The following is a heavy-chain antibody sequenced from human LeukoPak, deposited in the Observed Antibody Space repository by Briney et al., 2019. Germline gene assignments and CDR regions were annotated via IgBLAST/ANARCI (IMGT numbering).Heavy chain of an antibody. CDR1: GYTFTSYG. J-gene: IGHJ6*03. Sequence: ASVKVSCKASGYTFTSYGISWVRQAPGQGLEWMGWISAYNGNTNYAQKLQGRVTITRNTSISTAYMELSSLRSEDTAVYYCARGVQFRIAAAGTHYYYYYHMDVWGKGTTVTVSS. V-gene: IGHV1-18*01. CDR3: ARGVQFRIAAAGTHYYYYYHMDV. CDR2: ISAYNGNT. D-gene: IGHD6-13*01.